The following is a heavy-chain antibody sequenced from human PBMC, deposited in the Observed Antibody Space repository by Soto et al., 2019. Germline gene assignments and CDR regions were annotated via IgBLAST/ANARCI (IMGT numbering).Heavy chain of an antibody. D-gene: IGHD2-15*01. J-gene: IGHJ4*02. CDR3: AKDEGVVVAATLDY. CDR1: GFTFSSYA. CDR2: ISGSGGST. V-gene: IGHV3-23*01. Sequence: GGSLRLSCAASGFTFSSYAMSWVRQAPGKGLEWVSAISGSGGSTYYADSVKGRFTISRDNSKNTLYLQMNSLRAEDTAVYYCAKDEGVVVAATLDYWGQGTLVTVSS.